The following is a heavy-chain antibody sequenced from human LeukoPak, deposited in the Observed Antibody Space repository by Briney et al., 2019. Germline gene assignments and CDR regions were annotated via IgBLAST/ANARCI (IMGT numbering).Heavy chain of an antibody. CDR1: GFTFSSYW. D-gene: IGHD2-21*02. CDR2: VSYDGSNK. Sequence: GGSLRLSCAASGFTFSSYWMHWVRQAPGKGLEWVAVVSYDGSNKYYADSVKGRFTVSRDNSMNTLYLQMNSLRAEDTAVYYCARDPMTAAFEPDYWGQGTLVTVSS. CDR3: ARDPMTAAFEPDY. J-gene: IGHJ4*02. V-gene: IGHV3-30*03.